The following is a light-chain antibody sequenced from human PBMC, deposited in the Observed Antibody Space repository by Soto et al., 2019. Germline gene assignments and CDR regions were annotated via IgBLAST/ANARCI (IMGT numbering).Light chain of an antibody. Sequence: EIVLTQSPDTLSLSPGERATVSCRASQSVDSYLAWYQQKPGQAPRLLIYGTSSRAIGIPGRFSGSGSGTDFTLTISRVEPEDFAVYYCQQYATSPTTFGQWARLDNK. CDR2: GTS. V-gene: IGKV3-20*01. CDR1: QSVDSY. CDR3: QQYATSPTT. J-gene: IGKJ5*01.